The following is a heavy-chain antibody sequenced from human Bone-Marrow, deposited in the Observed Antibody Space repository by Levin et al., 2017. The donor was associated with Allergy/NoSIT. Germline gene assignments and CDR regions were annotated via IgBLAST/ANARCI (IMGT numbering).Heavy chain of an antibody. CDR1: GGSISPYY. CDR3: ARHASECSGCPDFDY. CDR2: IYYNEISFSGNT. D-gene: IGHD2-15*01. J-gene: IGHJ4*02. Sequence: SQTLSLTCTVSGGSISPYYWSWIRQPPGRGLEWIGYIYYNEISFSGNTNYNPSLKSRVTMSVDTSKNQFSLQLSSVTAADTAVYYCARHASECSGCPDFDYWGQGALVTVSS. V-gene: IGHV4-59*08.